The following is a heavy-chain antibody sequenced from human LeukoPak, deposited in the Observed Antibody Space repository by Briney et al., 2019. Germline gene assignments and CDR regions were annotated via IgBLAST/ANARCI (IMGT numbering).Heavy chain of an antibody. CDR1: GGSFSGYY. V-gene: IGHV4-34*01. D-gene: IGHD2-21*01. CDR2: INHSGST. J-gene: IGHJ4*02. CDR3: ARDIPPDY. Sequence: SETLSLTCAVYGGSFSGYYWSWIRQPPGKGLEWIGEINHSGSTNYNPSLKSRVTISVDTSKNQFSLKLSSVTAADTAVYYCARDIPPDYWGQGTLVTVSS.